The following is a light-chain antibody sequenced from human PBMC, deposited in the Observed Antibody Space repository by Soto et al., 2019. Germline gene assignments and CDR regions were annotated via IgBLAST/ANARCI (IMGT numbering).Light chain of an antibody. V-gene: IGKV1-39*01. CDR1: QSISSY. Sequence: DIQMTQSPSSLSASVGDRVTITCRASQSISSYLNWYQQKPGKAPKVLIYAASSLQSGVPSRFSGIGSGTDFTLTISSLEPEDFAVYYCQQRLNSITFGQGTRLEIK. CDR3: QQRLNSIT. CDR2: AAS. J-gene: IGKJ5*01.